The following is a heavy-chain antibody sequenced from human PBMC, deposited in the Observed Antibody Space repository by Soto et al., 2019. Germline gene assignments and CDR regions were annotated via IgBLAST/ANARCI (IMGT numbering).Heavy chain of an antibody. CDR3: AREVQGSSPRGGSYYFDY. J-gene: IGHJ4*02. CDR2: IWYDGSNK. Sequence: GGSLRLSCAASGFTFSSYGMHWVRQAPGKGLEWVAVIWYDGSNKYYADSVKGRFTISRDNSKNTLYLQMNSLRAEDTAVYYCAREVQGSSPRGGSYYFDYWGQGTLVTVSS. CDR1: GFTFSSYG. V-gene: IGHV3-33*01. D-gene: IGHD6-6*01.